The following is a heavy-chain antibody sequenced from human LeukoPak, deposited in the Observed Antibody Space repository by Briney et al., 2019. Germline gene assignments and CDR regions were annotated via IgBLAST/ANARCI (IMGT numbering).Heavy chain of an antibody. D-gene: IGHD5-18*01. CDR2: IRSKANSHAT. J-gene: IGHJ4*02. V-gene: IGHV3-73*01. CDR1: GFTFSGSA. Sequence: PGGSLRLSCAASGFTFSGSAMHWVRQASGKGLEWVGRIRSKANSHATAYAASVKGRFTISRDDSKNTAYLQMNSLKTEDTAVYYCTREMVSDYWGQGTLVTVSS. CDR3: TREMVSDY.